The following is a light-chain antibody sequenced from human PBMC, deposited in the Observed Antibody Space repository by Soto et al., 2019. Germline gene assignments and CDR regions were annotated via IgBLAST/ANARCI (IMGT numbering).Light chain of an antibody. CDR2: DVS. Sequence: QSVLTQPRSVSGSPGQSVTISCTGTSSDVGYYNYVSWYQHHPGKAPKLMIYDVSKRPSGVPDRLSGSKSGNTASLTISGLQAEDEADYYCCSYAGSSTWVFGGGTKLTVL. J-gene: IGLJ3*02. V-gene: IGLV2-11*01. CDR3: CSYAGSSTWV. CDR1: SSDVGYYNY.